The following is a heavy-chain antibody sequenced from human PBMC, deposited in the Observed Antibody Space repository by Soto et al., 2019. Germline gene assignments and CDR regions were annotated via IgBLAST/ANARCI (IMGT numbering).Heavy chain of an antibody. D-gene: IGHD3-16*01. Sequence: GGSLRLSCAASGFTFSNAWMSWVRQAPGKGLEWVGRIKSKTDGGTTDYAAPVKGRFTISRDDSKNTLYLQMNSLKTEDTAVYYCTTGLGVVDRWRDHYFDYWGQGTLVTVSS. CDR1: GFTFSNAW. V-gene: IGHV3-15*01. J-gene: IGHJ4*02. CDR3: TTGLGVVDRWRDHYFDY. CDR2: IKSKTDGGTT.